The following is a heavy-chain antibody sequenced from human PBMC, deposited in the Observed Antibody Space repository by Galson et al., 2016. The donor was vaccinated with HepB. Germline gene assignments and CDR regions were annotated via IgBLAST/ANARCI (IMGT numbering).Heavy chain of an antibody. V-gene: IGHV3-30*04. CDR3: AREDPNVAVAALDY. Sequence: SLRLSCAASGFTFSRIAMHWVRQAPGKGLKWVAVISYDGGSNYYADSVKGRFTISRDNSKNTLYLQMNSLRAEDTAVYYCAREDPNVAVAALDYWGQGTLVTVSS. CDR2: ISYDGGSN. J-gene: IGHJ4*02. D-gene: IGHD6-19*01. CDR1: GFTFSRIA.